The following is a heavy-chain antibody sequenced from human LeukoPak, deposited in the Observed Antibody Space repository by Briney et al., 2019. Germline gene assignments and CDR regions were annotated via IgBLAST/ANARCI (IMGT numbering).Heavy chain of an antibody. V-gene: IGHV4-38-2*01. CDR1: GNFISRGYY. J-gene: IGHJ4*02. CDR3: ARNTSAWSPLGETQSAPHCFDS. D-gene: IGHD6-19*01. CDR2: IYNTGST. Sequence: PSETPSLTCGVSGNFISRGYYWAWIRQPPGKGLEWIGSIYNTGSTYYNPSLKSRVTMSIDTSKNQFSLKLSSVTAVDTAVYYCARNTSAWSPLGETQSAPHCFDSWGQGTLVTVSS.